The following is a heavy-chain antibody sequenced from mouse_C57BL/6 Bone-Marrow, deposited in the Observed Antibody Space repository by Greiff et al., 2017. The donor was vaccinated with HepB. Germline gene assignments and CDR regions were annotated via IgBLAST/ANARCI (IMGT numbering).Heavy chain of an antibody. CDR1: GYAFTNYL. J-gene: IGHJ1*03. CDR3: ARGTTVDWYFDV. CDR2: INPGSGGT. D-gene: IGHD1-1*01. V-gene: IGHV1-54*01. Sequence: QVHVKQSGAELVRPGTSVKVSCKASGYAFTNYLIEWVKQRPGQGLEWIGVINPGSGGTNYNEKFKGKATLTADKSSSTAYMQLSSLTSEDSAVYFCARGTTVDWYFDVWGTGTTVTVSS.